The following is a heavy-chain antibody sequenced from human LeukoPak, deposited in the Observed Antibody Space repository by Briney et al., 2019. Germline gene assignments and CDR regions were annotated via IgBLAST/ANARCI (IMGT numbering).Heavy chain of an antibody. Sequence: GGSLRLSCAASGFTFSSYGMSWVRQAPGKGLEWVSGISGSAGSTYSADSVKGRFTISRDNSKNTLYLQMNSLRAEDTAVYYCAKLGDIAVAGTFDYWGQGTLVTVSS. CDR3: AKLGDIAVAGTFDY. D-gene: IGHD6-19*01. V-gene: IGHV3-23*01. J-gene: IGHJ4*02. CDR2: ISGSAGST. CDR1: GFTFSSYG.